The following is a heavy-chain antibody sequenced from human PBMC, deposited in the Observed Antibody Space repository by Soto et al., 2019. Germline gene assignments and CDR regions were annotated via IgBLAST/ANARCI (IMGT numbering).Heavy chain of an antibody. J-gene: IGHJ4*02. V-gene: IGHV4-34*01. CDR3: AKGKHPDY. CDR1: GGSLSGYY. CDR2: IKHSGIT. Sequence: PSETLSLTCAVYGGSLSGYYWSWIRQPPGKGLEWIGEIKHSGITNYNPSLKSRVTISADTSKNQFSLKLSSVTAADTAVYYCAKGKHPDYWGQGALVTVSS.